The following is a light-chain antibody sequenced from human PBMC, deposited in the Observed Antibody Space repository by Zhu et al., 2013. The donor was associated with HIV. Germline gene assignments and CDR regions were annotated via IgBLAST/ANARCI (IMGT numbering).Light chain of an antibody. CDR3: QQYHNAPGYT. V-gene: IGKV3D-15*01. Sequence: EIVLTQSPATLSVSPGERATLSCRASQTITNNLAWYQQKFGQAPRLLIYGASNRATGIPARFSGSASGTDFTLTISRLEPEDFAMYFCQQYHNAPGYTFGQGTKLEIK. J-gene: IGKJ2*01. CDR1: QTITNN. CDR2: GAS.